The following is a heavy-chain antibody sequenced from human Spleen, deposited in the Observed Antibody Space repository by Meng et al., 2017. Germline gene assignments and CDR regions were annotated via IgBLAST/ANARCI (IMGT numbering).Heavy chain of an antibody. J-gene: IGHJ4*02. CDR2: TNSDGSIT. Sequence: EVQLVQSGGGLVHPGGSLRLSCTASGFTLVGHWVHWVRQVPGEGLSWVSRTNSDGSITNYAVSVRGRFTISRDDAKNTVYLQMDSLRTEDTAVYYCARDRDDSWSGFDYWGQGTLVTVSS. V-gene: IGHV3-74*01. D-gene: IGHD3-3*01. CDR1: GFTLVGHW. CDR3: ARDRDDSWSGFDY.